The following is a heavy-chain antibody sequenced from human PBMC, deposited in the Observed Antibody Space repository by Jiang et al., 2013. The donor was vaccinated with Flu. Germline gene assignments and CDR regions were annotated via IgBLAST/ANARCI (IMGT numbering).Heavy chain of an antibody. CDR3: AKDLIVGATLGAFDI. CDR2: ISGSGGST. V-gene: IGHV3-23*01. J-gene: IGHJ3*02. Sequence: ISGSGGSTYYADSVKGRFTISRDNSKNTLYLQMNSLRAEDTAVYYCAKDLIVGATLGAFDIWGQGTMVTVSS. D-gene: IGHD1-26*01.